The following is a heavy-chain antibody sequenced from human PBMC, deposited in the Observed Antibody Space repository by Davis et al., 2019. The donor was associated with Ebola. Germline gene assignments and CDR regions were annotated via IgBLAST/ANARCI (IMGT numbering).Heavy chain of an antibody. D-gene: IGHD6-6*01. CDR1: GFIFSSYW. J-gene: IGHJ6*02. CDR3: ARGVKGSSSSWYYYYGMDV. Sequence: GESLKISCAASGFIFSSYWMCWLRQAPGKGLEWVANIKQDGSEKYYVASMKGRFTISRDNAKNSLYLQMNSLRAEDTAVYYCARGVKGSSSSWYYYYGMDVWGQGTTVTVSS. CDR2: IKQDGSEK. V-gene: IGHV3-7*03.